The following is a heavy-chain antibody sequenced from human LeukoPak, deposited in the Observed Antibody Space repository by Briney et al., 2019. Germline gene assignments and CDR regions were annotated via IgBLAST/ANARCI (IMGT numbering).Heavy chain of an antibody. D-gene: IGHD3-16*01. CDR1: GGSFSGY. CDR2: IKHTGNT. V-gene: IGHV4-34*01. J-gene: IGHJ4*02. Sequence: SETLSVTCGVYGGSFSGYWSCIRQPPGEGLEWIAEIKHTGNTNYNPSLKSRVTLSIDTSDHQFSLYLRSVTAADTAGYYCVRGWDGGYYFDSWGQGALVTVSS. CDR3: VRGWDGGYYFDS.